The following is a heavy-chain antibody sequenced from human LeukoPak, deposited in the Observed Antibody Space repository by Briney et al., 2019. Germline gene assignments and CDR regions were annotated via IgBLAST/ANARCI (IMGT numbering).Heavy chain of an antibody. CDR3: VRNAYYYMDV. CDR1: GYTFTDYY. V-gene: IGHV1-2*02. CDR2: VNPNGGGT. J-gene: IGHJ6*03. Sequence: ASVTVSCKASGYTFTDYYMRWVRQAPGQGLEWMGWVNPNGGGTNYAQKFQGRVTMTRDTSISTVYMELSRLRSDDTAVYYCVRNAYYYMDVWDKGTTVTVSS.